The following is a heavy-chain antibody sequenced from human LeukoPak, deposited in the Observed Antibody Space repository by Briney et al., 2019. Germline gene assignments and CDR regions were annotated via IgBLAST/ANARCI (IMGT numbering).Heavy chain of an antibody. CDR2: MNPNSGNT. CDR3: ARGPYYYDSSSYVPFDY. V-gene: IGHV1-8*03. J-gene: IGHJ4*02. Sequence: ASVKVSCKASGYTFTSYDINWVRQATGQGLEWMGWMNPNSGNTGYAQKFQGRVTITRNTSISTAYMELSSLRSEDTAVYYCARGPYYYDSSSYVPFDYWGQGTLVTVSS. CDR1: GYTFTSYD. D-gene: IGHD3-22*01.